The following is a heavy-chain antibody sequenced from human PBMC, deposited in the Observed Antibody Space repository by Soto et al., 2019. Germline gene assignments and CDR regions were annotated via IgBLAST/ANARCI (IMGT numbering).Heavy chain of an antibody. D-gene: IGHD3-3*01. J-gene: IGHJ5*02. V-gene: IGHV4-34*01. CDR1: GGSFSGYY. Sequence: SETLSLTCAVYGGSFSGYYWSWIRQPPGKGLEWIGEINHSGSTNYNPSLKSRVTISVDTSKNQFSLKLSSVTASDTAVYYCARVKGIYYDFWSGPTKQKYWFDPWGQGTLVTVSS. CDR2: INHSGST. CDR3: ARVKGIYYDFWSGPTKQKYWFDP.